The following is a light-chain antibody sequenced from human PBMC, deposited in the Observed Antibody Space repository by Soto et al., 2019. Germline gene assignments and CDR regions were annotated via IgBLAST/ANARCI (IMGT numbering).Light chain of an antibody. J-gene: IGKJ3*01. CDR2: GAS. CDR3: QRYSDWPLFA. CDR1: QSVNTN. Sequence: EILMTQSPATLSVSPGEGATLSCRANQSVNTNLAWYQQKPGQAPRLLIYGASTRATGIPARFSGSGSGTDFTLTISSLQSEDFAVYYCQRYSDWPLFAFGTGNRVVIK. V-gene: IGKV3D-15*01.